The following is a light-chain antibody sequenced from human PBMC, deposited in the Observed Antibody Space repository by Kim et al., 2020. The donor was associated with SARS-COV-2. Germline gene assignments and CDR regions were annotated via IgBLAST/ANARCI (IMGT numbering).Light chain of an antibody. CDR2: DTS. J-gene: IGKJ3*01. CDR1: QDIKKY. CDR3: QQSDNLPLT. V-gene: IGKV1-33*01. Sequence: VGDRVTITCQASQDIKKYLNWFQQKPGQAPKLLIYDTSNVEVGVPLRFSGSGSGTHFTLTISGLQPVDAATYYCQQSDNLPLTFGPGTKVDIK.